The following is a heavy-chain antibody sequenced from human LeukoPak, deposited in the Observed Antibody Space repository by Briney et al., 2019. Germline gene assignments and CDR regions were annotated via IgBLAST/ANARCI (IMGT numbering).Heavy chain of an antibody. CDR1: GGSISSSSYY. D-gene: IGHD3-10*01. CDR2: IYYSGST. V-gene: IGHV4-39*07. Sequence: SETLSLTCTVSGGSISSSSYYWGWIRQPPGKGLEWIGSIYYSGSTYYNPSLKSRVTISVDTSKNQFSLKLSSVTAADTAVYYCARKTRFHYNWFDPWGQGTLVTVSS. J-gene: IGHJ5*02. CDR3: ARKTRFHYNWFDP.